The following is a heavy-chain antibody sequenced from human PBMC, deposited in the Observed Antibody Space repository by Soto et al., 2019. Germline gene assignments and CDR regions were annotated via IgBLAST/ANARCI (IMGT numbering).Heavy chain of an antibody. CDR3: ARGDFWSGYYYYYYYGMDV. J-gene: IGHJ6*02. CDR1: GFTFSSYA. D-gene: IGHD3-3*01. Sequence: PGGSLRLSCAASGFTFSSYAMHWVRQAPGKGLEWVAVISYDGSNKYYADSVKGRFTISRDNSKNTLYLQMNSLRAEDTAVYYCARGDFWSGYYYYYYYGMDVWGQGTTVTVSS. V-gene: IGHV3-30-3*01. CDR2: ISYDGSNK.